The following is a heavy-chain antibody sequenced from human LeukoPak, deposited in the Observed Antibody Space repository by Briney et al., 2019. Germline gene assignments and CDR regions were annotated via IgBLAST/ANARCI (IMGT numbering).Heavy chain of an antibody. Sequence: SETLSLTCAVSDDSIRSSAYYWGWIRQPPGKGLEWIGYIYYSGSTNYNPSLKSRVTISVDTSKNQFSLKLSSVTAADTAVYYCARGGDSSPDNWFDPWGQGTLVTVSS. V-gene: IGHV4-61*08. J-gene: IGHJ5*02. CDR1: DDSIRSSAYY. CDR2: IYYSGST. CDR3: ARGGDSSPDNWFDP. D-gene: IGHD6-13*01.